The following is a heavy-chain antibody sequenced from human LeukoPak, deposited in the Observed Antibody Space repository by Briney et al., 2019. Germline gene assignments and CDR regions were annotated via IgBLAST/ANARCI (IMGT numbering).Heavy chain of an antibody. D-gene: IGHD6-13*01. CDR2: IFHTGTA. CDR1: GGSISSGYY. J-gene: IGHJ4*02. Sequence: PETLSLTCTVSGGSISSGYYWGWIRQPPGKGLEWIGSIFHTGTAYYNPSLKSRVTISVDTSKNQFSLKLSSVTAADTAVYYCARKAEQYWGQGVLVTVSS. CDR3: ARKAEQY. V-gene: IGHV4-38-2*02.